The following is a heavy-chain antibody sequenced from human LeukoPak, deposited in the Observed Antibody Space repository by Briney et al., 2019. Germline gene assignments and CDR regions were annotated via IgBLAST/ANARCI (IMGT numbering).Heavy chain of an antibody. CDR1: GFTFSSFG. V-gene: IGHV3-21*01. D-gene: IGHD6-13*01. J-gene: IGHJ4*02. Sequence: GGSLRLSCAASGFTFSSFGMNWVRQAPGKALEWVSSISSSNTYIYYADSVKGRFPISRDNAKNSLYLQMNSLRAEDTAVYYCTRDPSAATRSGDYFDYWGQGTLVTVSS. CDR2: ISSSNTYI. CDR3: TRDPSAATRSGDYFDY.